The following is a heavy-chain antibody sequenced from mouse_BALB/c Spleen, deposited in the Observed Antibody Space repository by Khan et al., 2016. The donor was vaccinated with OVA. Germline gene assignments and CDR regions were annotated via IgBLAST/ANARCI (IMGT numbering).Heavy chain of an antibody. CDR1: GYTFTSYW. CDR3: ARENYYGSSRYAMDY. CDR2: IAPGSGSA. V-gene: IGHV1S41*01. D-gene: IGHD1-1*01. J-gene: IGHJ4*01. Sequence: DLVKPGASVKLSCKASGYTFTSYWINWIKQRPGQGLEWIGRIAPGSGSAYYTEMFKGKATLTVATSSSTAYIQLSSLSSEDSAFYFCARENYYGSSRYAMDYWGQGTSVTVSS.